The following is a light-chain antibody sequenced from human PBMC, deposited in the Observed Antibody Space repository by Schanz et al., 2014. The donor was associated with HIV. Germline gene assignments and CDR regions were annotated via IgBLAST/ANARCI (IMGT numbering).Light chain of an antibody. CDR1: QSIRND. J-gene: IGKJ1*01. CDR2: GTS. CDR3: QQYGSSRT. V-gene: IGKV3-15*01. Sequence: EIVMTQSPATLSVSPGDRATLSCRASQSIRNDLAWYQQKPGQAPRLLIYGTSTRATGVPARFSGSGSGTEFTLTISRLEPEDFAVYYCQQYGSSRTFGQGTKVEIK.